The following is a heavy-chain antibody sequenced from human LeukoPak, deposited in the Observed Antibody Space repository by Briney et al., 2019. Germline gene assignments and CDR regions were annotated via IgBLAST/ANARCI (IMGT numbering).Heavy chain of an antibody. CDR1: GFTFSLYT. CDR2: IGSSGSYK. CDR3: ARGSSGWEKGDAFDI. Sequence: PGGSLRLSCEASGFTFSLYTMNWVRQAPGEGLEWVSSIGSSGSYKYYADSVKGRFTVSRDNAKNTLYLQMNSLRAEDTAAYFCARGSSGWEKGDAFDIWGQGTMVTVSS. J-gene: IGHJ3*02. D-gene: IGHD6-19*01. V-gene: IGHV3-21*01.